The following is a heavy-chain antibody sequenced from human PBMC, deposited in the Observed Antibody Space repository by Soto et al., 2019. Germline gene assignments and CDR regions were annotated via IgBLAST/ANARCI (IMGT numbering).Heavy chain of an antibody. Sequence: ASVKVSCKASGYTFTSYGISWVRQAPGQGLEWMGWISAYNGNTNYAQKLQGRVTMTTDTSTSTAYMELRSLRSDDTAVYYCARVTGNLRYYYYYGMDVWGQGTTVTVSS. CDR2: ISAYNGNT. J-gene: IGHJ6*02. V-gene: IGHV1-18*01. CDR3: ARVTGNLRYYYYYGMDV. D-gene: IGHD1-1*01. CDR1: GYTFTSYG.